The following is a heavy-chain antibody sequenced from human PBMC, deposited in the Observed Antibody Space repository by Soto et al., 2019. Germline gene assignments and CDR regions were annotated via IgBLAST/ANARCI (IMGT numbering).Heavy chain of an antibody. CDR3: ARKHSLDYIRWGLDP. CDR2: INPKSDDT. CDR1: GYPFSDNQ. J-gene: IGHJ5*02. D-gene: IGHD4-4*01. V-gene: IGHV1-2*02. Sequence: ASVKVSCKASGYPFSDNQIHWLRRALRQGLEWMGRINPKSDDTNYAQKFQGRVTMTRDTSIDTAYLELTGLTSDDTATYYCARKHSLDYIRWGLDPWGQGTLVTVSS.